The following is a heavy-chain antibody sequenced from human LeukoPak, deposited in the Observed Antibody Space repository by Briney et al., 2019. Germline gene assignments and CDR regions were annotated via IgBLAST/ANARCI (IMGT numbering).Heavy chain of an antibody. CDR1: GYTFTSYG. CDR3: ARSSYGDYSDGMDV. J-gene: IGHJ6*02. CDR2: IYPYNGGA. D-gene: IGHD4-17*01. Sequence: ASVKVSCKASGYTFTSYGISWVRQAPGQGLEWMGRIYPYNGGANYAQKFQGRVTVTRDTSTSTAYMELSSLKSDDTAVYYCARSSYGDYSDGMDVWGQGTTVTVSS. V-gene: IGHV1-18*01.